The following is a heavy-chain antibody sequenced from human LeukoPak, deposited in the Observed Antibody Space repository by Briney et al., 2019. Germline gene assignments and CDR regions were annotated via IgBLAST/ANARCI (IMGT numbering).Heavy chain of an antibody. CDR2: IRSKAYGGTT. V-gene: IGHV3-49*04. J-gene: IGHJ4*02. CDR1: GFTFGDYA. D-gene: IGHD6-6*01. CDR3: TRGLPQLQLVHDY. Sequence: GGSLRLSCTASGFTFGDYAMSWVRQAPGKGLEWVGFIRSKAYGGTTEYAASVKGRFTISRDDSKSIAYLQMNSLKTEDTAVYYCTRGLPQLQLVHDYWGQGTLVTVSS.